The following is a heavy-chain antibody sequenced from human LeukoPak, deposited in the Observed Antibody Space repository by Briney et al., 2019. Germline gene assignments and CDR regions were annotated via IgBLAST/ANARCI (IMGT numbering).Heavy chain of an antibody. J-gene: IGHJ4*02. V-gene: IGHV5-51*01. CDR1: GYRFINYW. CDR3: ARRLWGYYDSSGYLFDY. D-gene: IGHD3-22*01. CDR2: IYPGDSDT. Sequence: GESLKISCKASGYRFINYWIGWVRQMPGKGLEWMGIIYPGDSDTRYSPSFQGQVTISADKSISTAYLQWSSLKASDTAMYYCARRLWGYYDSSGYLFDYWGQGTLVTVSS.